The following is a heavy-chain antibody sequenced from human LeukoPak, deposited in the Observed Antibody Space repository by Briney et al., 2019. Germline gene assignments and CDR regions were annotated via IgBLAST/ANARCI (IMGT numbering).Heavy chain of an antibody. CDR1: GGSISSSSYY. Sequence: SETLSLTCTVSGGSISSSSYYWGWIRQPPGKGLEWIASIYQSGSTNYNPSLKSRVTISIDTSNNQFSLKLSSVTAADTAVYYCARGVRKWLRLDNYYMDVWGKGTTVTISS. CDR2: IYQSGST. D-gene: IGHD5-12*01. V-gene: IGHV4-39*07. J-gene: IGHJ6*03. CDR3: ARGVRKWLRLDNYYMDV.